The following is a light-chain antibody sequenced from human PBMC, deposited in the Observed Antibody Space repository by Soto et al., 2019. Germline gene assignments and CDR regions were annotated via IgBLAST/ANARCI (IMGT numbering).Light chain of an antibody. J-gene: IGLJ3*02. V-gene: IGLV2-14*01. CDR1: SSDVGGYNY. CDR2: EVS. CDR3: SSYTSSSTRV. Sequence: QSALTQPASVSGSPGQSITISCTGTSSDVGGYNYVSWYEQRPDKAPKLMIYEVSKRPSGVSNRFSGSKSGNTASLTISGLQAEDEVDYYCSSYTSSSTRVFGGGTQLTVL.